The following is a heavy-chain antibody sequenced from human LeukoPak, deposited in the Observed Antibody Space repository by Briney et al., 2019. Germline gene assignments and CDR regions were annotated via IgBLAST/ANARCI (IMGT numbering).Heavy chain of an antibody. CDR3: ARHRLGFGELFPAYFDY. V-gene: IGHV4-34*01. J-gene: IGHJ4*02. CDR1: GGSFSGYY. D-gene: IGHD3-10*01. CDR2: INHSGST. Sequence: SETLSFTCAVYGGSFSGYYWSWIRQPPGKGLEWIGEINHSGSTNYNPSLKSRVTISVDTSKNQFSLKLSSVTAADTAVYYCARHRLGFGELFPAYFDYWGQGTLVTVSS.